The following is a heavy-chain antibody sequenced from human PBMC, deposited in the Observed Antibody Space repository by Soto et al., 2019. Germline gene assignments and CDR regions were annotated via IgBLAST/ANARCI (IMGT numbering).Heavy chain of an antibody. D-gene: IGHD5-18*01. J-gene: IGHJ4*02. CDR1: GFTFTSSA. V-gene: IGHV1-58*01. Sequence: QMQLVQSGPEVKKPGTSVKVSCKASGFTFTSSAVQWVRQARGQRLEWIGWIVVGSGNTNYAQKFQERVTTTRGMSTSTAYMELSSLRSEDTAVYYCAAVGYSYGPTEFDYWGQGTLVTVAS. CDR3: AAVGYSYGPTEFDY. CDR2: IVVGSGNT.